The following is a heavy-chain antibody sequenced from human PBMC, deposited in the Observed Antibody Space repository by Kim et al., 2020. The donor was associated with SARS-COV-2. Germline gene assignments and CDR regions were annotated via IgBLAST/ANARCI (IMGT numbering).Heavy chain of an antibody. J-gene: IGHJ5*02. V-gene: IGHV3-9*01. CDR2: ITWNSGRV. D-gene: IGHD3-3*01. CDR3: AKGTFYDFWSGEEKYNWFDP. Sequence: GGSLRLSCAASGFTFDDYAMHWVRQAPGKGLEWVSGITWNSGRVGYADSVKGRFTISRDNAKNSLYLQMNSLRAEDTALYYCAKGTFYDFWSGEEKYNWFDPWGQGTLVTVSS. CDR1: GFTFDDYA.